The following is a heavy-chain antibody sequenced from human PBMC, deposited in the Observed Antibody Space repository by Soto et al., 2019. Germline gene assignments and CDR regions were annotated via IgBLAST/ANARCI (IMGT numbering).Heavy chain of an antibody. J-gene: IGHJ4*02. D-gene: IGHD5-12*01. CDR3: AXDARDGYNLYFDY. V-gene: IGHV3-30-3*01. Sequence: QVQLVESGGGVVQPGRSLRLSCAASGFTFTSYAMHWVRQAPGKXXXWVAVISDDGNNKYYADSVKGRFTIXRDNSKNTLYLQXNXXRAEDRAVXYCAXDARDGYNLYFDYWGQGTLVTVSS. CDR1: GFTFTSYA. CDR2: ISDDGNNK.